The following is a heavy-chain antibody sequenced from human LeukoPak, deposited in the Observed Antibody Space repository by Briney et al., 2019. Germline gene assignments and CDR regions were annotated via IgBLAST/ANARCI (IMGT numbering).Heavy chain of an antibody. V-gene: IGHV3-43*02. CDR1: GLPIADFA. CDR2: ISGDGVST. J-gene: IGHJ4*02. CDR3: ARESGKFDY. Sequence: PGGSLRLSCVASGLPIADFAMHWVRQAPGKGLDWVSLISGDGVSTFYVDSVKGRFSIYRDNSKNSLSMEMNSLRTEDTAMYYCARESGKFDYWGQGTLVAVSS.